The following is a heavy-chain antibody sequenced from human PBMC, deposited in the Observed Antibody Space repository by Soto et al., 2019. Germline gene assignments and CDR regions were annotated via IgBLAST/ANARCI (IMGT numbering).Heavy chain of an antibody. J-gene: IGHJ5*01. CDR1: GFTFSSYS. V-gene: IGHV3-23*01. D-gene: IGHD3-9*01. CDR3: AKLRYFDWSAYNWFEY. Sequence: HPAGSLSLSCAASGFTFSSYSMAWVRQAPGKGLEWVSGISGSGATTSYADSVKGRFTVSRDNSKNTLYLQMNSLRVEDTAVYHCAKLRYFDWSAYNWFEYWGQGT. CDR2: ISGSGATT.